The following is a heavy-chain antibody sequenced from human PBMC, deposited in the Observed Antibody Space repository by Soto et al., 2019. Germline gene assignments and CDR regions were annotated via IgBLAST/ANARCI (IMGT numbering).Heavy chain of an antibody. J-gene: IGHJ6*02. CDR3: ARGVEYYDFWSGYPPPDYYYYGMDV. CDR1: GGTFSSYA. D-gene: IGHD3-3*01. Sequence: SVKVSCKASGGTFSSYAISWVRQAPGQGLEWMGGIIPIFGTANYAQKFQGRVTITADESTSTAYMELSSLRSEDTAVYYWARGVEYYDFWSGYPPPDYYYYGMDVWCQGTTVTVSS. CDR2: IIPIFGTA. V-gene: IGHV1-69*13.